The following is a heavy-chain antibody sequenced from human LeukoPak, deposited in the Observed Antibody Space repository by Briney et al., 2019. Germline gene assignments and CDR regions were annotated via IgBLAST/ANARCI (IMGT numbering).Heavy chain of an antibody. CDR2: ISSSSSTI. D-gene: IGHD4-17*01. V-gene: IGHV3-48*02. Sequence: GGSLRLSCAASGFTFSSYSMNWVRQAPGKGLEWVSYISSSSSTIYYADSVKGRFTISRDNAKNSLYLQMNSLRDEDTAVYYCARDFGVEYGDLTFDYWGQGTLVTVSS. CDR3: ARDFGVEYGDLTFDY. CDR1: GFTFSSYS. J-gene: IGHJ4*02.